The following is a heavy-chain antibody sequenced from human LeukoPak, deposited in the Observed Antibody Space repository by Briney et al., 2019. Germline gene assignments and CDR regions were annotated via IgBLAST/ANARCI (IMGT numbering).Heavy chain of an antibody. CDR3: ARGDSRLNWFDP. J-gene: IGHJ5*02. CDR2: IYHSGST. D-gene: IGHD3-22*01. CDR1: GGSISSGGYS. Sequence: SETLSLTCAVSGGSISSGGYSWSWIRQPPGKGLEWIGYIYHSGSTYYNPSLKSRVTISVDRSKNQFSLKLSSVTAADTAVYYCARGDSRLNWFDPWGQGTLVTVSS. V-gene: IGHV4-30-2*01.